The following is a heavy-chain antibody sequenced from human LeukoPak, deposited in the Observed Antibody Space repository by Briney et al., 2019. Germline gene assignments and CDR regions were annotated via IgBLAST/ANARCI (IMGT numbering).Heavy chain of an antibody. D-gene: IGHD2-21*01. V-gene: IGHV3-7*01. CDR3: ARSQSHFVSDYYFDY. CDR2: IKQDGGET. J-gene: IGHJ4*02. CDR1: GFTFSSYW. Sequence: GGSLRLSCAASGFTFSSYWMNWVRQAPGKGLEWVANIKQDGGETYYVDSVKGRFTISRDNAKNSLYLQMNSLRAEDTAVYYCARSQSHFVSDYYFDYWGQGTLVTVSS.